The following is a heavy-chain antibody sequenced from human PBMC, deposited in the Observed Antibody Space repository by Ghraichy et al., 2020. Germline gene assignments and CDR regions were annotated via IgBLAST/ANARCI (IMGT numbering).Heavy chain of an antibody. J-gene: IGHJ3*02. CDR2: INHVGIT. D-gene: IGHD2-15*01. Sequence: SETLSLTCAVNGGSFSNYYWSWVRQPPGKGREWIGEINHVGITNYNPSLKSRLTISADTSKNYASLNLSSVTAADTAVYYCTRGTFCIGSSCWSSAFDILGQATVGTVSS. CDR3: TRGTFCIGSSCWSSAFDI. CDR1: GGSFSNYY. V-gene: IGHV4-34*01.